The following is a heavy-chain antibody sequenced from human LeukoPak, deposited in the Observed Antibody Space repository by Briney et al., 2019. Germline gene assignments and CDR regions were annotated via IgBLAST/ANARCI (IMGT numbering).Heavy chain of an antibody. CDR2: IHYSGST. CDR3: ARPSSGSAAILED. CDR1: GGSISSYY. V-gene: IGHV4-59*08. Sequence: PSETLSLTCTVSGGSISSYYWSWIRQPPGKGLEWIGYIHYSGSTNYNPSLKSRVTISLDTSKNQFSLKLSSVTAADTAVYYCARPSSGSAAILEDWGQGALVTVSS. J-gene: IGHJ4*02. D-gene: IGHD2-2*01.